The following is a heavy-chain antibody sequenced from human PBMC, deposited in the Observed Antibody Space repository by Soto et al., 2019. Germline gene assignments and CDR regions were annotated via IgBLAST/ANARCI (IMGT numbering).Heavy chain of an antibody. D-gene: IGHD6-25*01. CDR3: AKSTLAAADVLVCFDP. J-gene: IGHJ5*02. CDR2: ISYDGSNK. CDR1: GFTFSSYG. V-gene: IGHV3-30*18. Sequence: QVQLVESGGGVVQPGRSLRLSCAASGFTFSSYGMHWVRQAPGKGLEWVAVISYDGSNKYYADSVKGRFTISRDNSKNTLYLQMNSLRAEDAAVYYCAKSTLAAADVLVCFDPWGQGTLVTVSS.